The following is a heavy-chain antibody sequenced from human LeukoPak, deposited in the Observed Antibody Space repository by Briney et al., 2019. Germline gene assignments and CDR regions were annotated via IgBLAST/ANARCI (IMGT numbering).Heavy chain of an antibody. J-gene: IGHJ4*02. D-gene: IGHD3-10*01. V-gene: IGHV4-4*07. Sequence: SSETLPLTCTVSGGSTSSYYWSWIRQPAGKGLEGIGRIYTSGSTNYNPSLKSRVTMSVDTSKNQFSLKLSSVTAADTAVYYCAREGNDLPFDYWGQGTLVTVSS. CDR2: IYTSGST. CDR1: GGSTSSYY. CDR3: AREGNDLPFDY.